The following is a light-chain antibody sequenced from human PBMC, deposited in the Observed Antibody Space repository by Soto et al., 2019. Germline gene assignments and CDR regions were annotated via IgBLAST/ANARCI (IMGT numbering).Light chain of an antibody. J-gene: IGLJ1*01. CDR2: GVT. CDR3: SSFTYNRIYV. Sequence: QSALTQPTSVSGSPGQSITISCTGNHNDIGTYDYVSWYQQHPGRAPRLLIHGVTTRPSGISGRFSASKSGLTASLTISGLQPEDEADYYCSSFTYNRIYVLGPGNKVTVL. V-gene: IGLV2-14*03. CDR1: HNDIGTYDY.